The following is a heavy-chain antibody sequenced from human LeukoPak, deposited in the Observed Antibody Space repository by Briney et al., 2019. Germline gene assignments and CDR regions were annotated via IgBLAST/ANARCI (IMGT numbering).Heavy chain of an antibody. D-gene: IGHD1-26*01. CDR1: GGSINSYY. CDR2: IYYSGST. V-gene: IGHV4-59*08. J-gene: IGHJ4*02. Sequence: SETLSLTCTVSGGSINSYYWSWIRQPPGKGLEWIGYIYYSGSTNYNPSLKSRVTISVDTSKNQFSLKLSSVTAADTAVYYCARRVVSGGHGSFDYWGQGTLVTVSP. CDR3: ARRVVSGGHGSFDY.